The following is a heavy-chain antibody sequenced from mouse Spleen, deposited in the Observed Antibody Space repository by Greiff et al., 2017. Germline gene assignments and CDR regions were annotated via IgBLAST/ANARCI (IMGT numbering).Heavy chain of an antibody. CDR2: IDPETGGT. V-gene: IGHV1-15*01. J-gene: IGHJ2*01. CDR1: GYTFTDYE. Sequence: VKLQESGAELVRPGASVTLSCKASGYTFTDYEMHWVKQTPVHGLEWIGAIDPETGGTAYNQKFKGKAILTADKSSSTAYMELRSLTSEDSAVYYCTRSGGYHYFDYWGQGTTLTVSS. CDR3: TRSGGYHYFDY. D-gene: IGHD2-2*01.